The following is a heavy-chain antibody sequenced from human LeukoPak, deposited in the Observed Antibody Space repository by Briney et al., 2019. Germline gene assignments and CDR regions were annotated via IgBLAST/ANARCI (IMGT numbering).Heavy chain of an antibody. CDR3: AKSFDFSNGHSPILTPFDS. J-gene: IGHJ4*02. D-gene: IGHD3-3*01. Sequence: GGSLRLSCAASGFTFSSSAMSWARQAPGKGLEWVSSISARGISTYYADSVKGRFTISRDNSRNTLYLQMNSLRGDDIGVYYCAKSFDFSNGHSPILTPFDSWGQGTLVSVSS. CDR2: ISARGIST. CDR1: GFTFSSSA. V-gene: IGHV3-23*01.